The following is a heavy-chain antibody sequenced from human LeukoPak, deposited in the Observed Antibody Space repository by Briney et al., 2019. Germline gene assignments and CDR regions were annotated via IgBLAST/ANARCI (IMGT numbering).Heavy chain of an antibody. V-gene: IGHV1-2*02. CDR2: INPNSGGT. CDR3: AREAAADAVKAFDI. J-gene: IGHJ3*02. Sequence: GASVKVSCKASGYTFTGYYMHWVRQAPGQGLEWMGWINPNSGGTNYAQKFQGRVTMTRDTSISTAYMELSRLRSDDTAVYYCAREAAADAVKAFDIWGQGTMATVSS. CDR1: GYTFTGYY. D-gene: IGHD6-13*01.